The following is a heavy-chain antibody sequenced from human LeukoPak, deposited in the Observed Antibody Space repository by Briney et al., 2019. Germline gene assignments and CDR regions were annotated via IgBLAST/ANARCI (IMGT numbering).Heavy chain of an antibody. CDR2: ISGSGGST. D-gene: IGHD5-18*01. CDR1: GFTFSSYA. J-gene: IGHJ4*02. V-gene: IGHV3-23*01. CDR3: AKDRRIQLGAFDY. Sequence: PGRSLRLSCAASGFTFSSYAMSWVRQAPGKGLEWVSAISGSGGSTYYADSVKGRFTISRDNSKNTLYLQMNSLRAEDTAVYYCAKDRRIQLGAFDYWGQGTLVTVSS.